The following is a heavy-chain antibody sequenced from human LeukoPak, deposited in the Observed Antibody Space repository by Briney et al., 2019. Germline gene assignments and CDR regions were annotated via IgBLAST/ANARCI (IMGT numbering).Heavy chain of an antibody. CDR1: GGSISGYY. Sequence: ETLSLTCTVSGGSISGYYWSWIRQPAGKGLEWIGHIYNSWSTNYNPSLKGRVTMSVATSKNQFSLHLSSVTAADTAVYYCARSAFLVTAPGLYYFEYWGQGTLVAVSS. J-gene: IGHJ4*02. CDR3: ARSAFLVTAPGLYYFEY. CDR2: IYNSWST. V-gene: IGHV4-4*07. D-gene: IGHD6-13*01.